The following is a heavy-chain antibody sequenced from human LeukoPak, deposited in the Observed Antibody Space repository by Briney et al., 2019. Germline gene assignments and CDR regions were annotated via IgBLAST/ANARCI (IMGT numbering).Heavy chain of an antibody. D-gene: IGHD2-2*01. CDR1: GFTFSSYA. CDR2: ISGSGGST. V-gene: IGHV3-23*01. CDR3: AKFSLDIVVVPAAQRYFDY. J-gene: IGHJ4*02. Sequence: GGSLRLSCAASGFTFSSYAMSWVRQAPGKGLEGVSAISGSGGSTYYADSVKGRFTISRDNSKNTLYLQMNSLRAEDTAVYYCAKFSLDIVVVPAAQRYFDYWGQGTLVTVSS.